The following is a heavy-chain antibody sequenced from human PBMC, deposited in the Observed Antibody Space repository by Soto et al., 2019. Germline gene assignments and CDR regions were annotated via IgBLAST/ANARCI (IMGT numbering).Heavy chain of an antibody. CDR1: GFTFSSYG. CDR2: ISYDGSNK. CDR3: AKEVIAAAVRKVYFQH. V-gene: IGHV3-30*18. D-gene: IGHD6-13*01. J-gene: IGHJ1*01. Sequence: PGGSLRLPCAASGFTFSSYGMHWVRQAPGKGLEWVAVISYDGSNKYYADSVKGRFTISRDNSKNTLYLQMNSLRAEDTAVYYCAKEVIAAAVRKVYFQHWGQGTLVTVSS.